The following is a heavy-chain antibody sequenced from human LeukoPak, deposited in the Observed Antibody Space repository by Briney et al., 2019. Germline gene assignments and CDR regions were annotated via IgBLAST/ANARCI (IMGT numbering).Heavy chain of an antibody. J-gene: IGHJ4*02. CDR2: ISAYNGNT. V-gene: IGHV1-18*01. D-gene: IGHD1-26*01. Sequence: GASVKVSCKASGYTFTSYGISWVRQAPGQGLEWRGGISAYNGNTNYAQKLQGRVTMTTDTSTSTAYMELRSLRSDDTAVYYCARGRVIVGATNRFDYWGQGTLVTVSS. CDR1: GYTFTSYG. CDR3: ARGRVIVGATNRFDY.